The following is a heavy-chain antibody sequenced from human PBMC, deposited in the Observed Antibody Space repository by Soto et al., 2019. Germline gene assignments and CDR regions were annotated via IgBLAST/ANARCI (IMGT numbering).Heavy chain of an antibody. CDR3: AVEPTVTRYFDY. CDR1: GYTFTSYD. D-gene: IGHD4-17*01. CDR2: MNPNSGNT. J-gene: IGHJ4*02. V-gene: IGHV1-8*01. Sequence: QVQLVQSGAEVKKPGASVKVSCKASGYTFTSYDINWVRQATGQGLEWMGWMNPNSGNTGYAQKLQGRVTMTSNTSISTAYMELSSLRSEDTAVYYCAVEPTVTRYFDYWGQGTLVTVSS.